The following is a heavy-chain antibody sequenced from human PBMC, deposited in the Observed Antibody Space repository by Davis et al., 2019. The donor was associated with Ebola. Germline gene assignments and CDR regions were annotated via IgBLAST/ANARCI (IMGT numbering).Heavy chain of an antibody. D-gene: IGHD6-13*01. J-gene: IGHJ5*02. CDR1: GGSISSSSYY. Sequence: MLSETLSLTCTVSGGSISSSSYYWGWIRQPPGKGLEWIGSIYYSGSTYYNPSLKSRVTISVDTSKNQFSLKLSSVTAADTAVYYCASYSSSWPLNWFDPWGQGTLVTVSS. V-gene: IGHV4-39*01. CDR3: ASYSSSWPLNWFDP. CDR2: IYYSGST.